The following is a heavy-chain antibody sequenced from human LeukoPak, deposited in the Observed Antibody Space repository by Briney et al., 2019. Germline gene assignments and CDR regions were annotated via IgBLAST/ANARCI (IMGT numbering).Heavy chain of an antibody. CDR2: INHSGST. Sequence: PSETLSLTYAVYGGSFRGYYWSWLRQPPGKGLEWIGEINHSGSTNYNPSLKSRVTISVDTSKNQFSLKLSSVTAADTAVYYCASAPLGAAAAHFDYWGQGTLVTVSS. CDR1: GGSFRGYY. CDR3: ASAPLGAAAAHFDY. J-gene: IGHJ4*02. D-gene: IGHD6-13*01. V-gene: IGHV4-34*01.